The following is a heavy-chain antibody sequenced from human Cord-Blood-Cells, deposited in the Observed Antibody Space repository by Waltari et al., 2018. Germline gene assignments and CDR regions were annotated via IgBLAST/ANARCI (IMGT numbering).Heavy chain of an antibody. V-gene: IGHV4-34*01. CDR3: ARHSRSDSSGYNWFDP. Sequence: QVQLQQWGAGLLKPSETLSLTCAVYGGSFSGYYWSWIRQPPGKGLEWIGEINHSGSTNYNPSLKRRVTISVDTSKNQFSLKLSSVTAADTAVYYCARHSRSDSSGYNWFDPWGQGTLVTVSS. CDR1: GGSFSGYY. CDR2: INHSGST. J-gene: IGHJ5*02. D-gene: IGHD3-22*01.